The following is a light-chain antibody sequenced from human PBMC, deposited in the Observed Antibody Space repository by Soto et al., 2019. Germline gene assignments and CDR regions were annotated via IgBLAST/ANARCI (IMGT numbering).Light chain of an antibody. Sequence: DIQLTPSPSFLSASVGDRVTITCRASQGISSYLAWYQQKPGKAPKLRIYAASTLQSGVPSRFSGSGSGTEFTLTISSLQPEDFATYYCQQLNSYPFLTFGGGTKVEIK. V-gene: IGKV1-9*01. CDR1: QGISSY. J-gene: IGKJ4*01. CDR2: AAS. CDR3: QQLNSYPFLT.